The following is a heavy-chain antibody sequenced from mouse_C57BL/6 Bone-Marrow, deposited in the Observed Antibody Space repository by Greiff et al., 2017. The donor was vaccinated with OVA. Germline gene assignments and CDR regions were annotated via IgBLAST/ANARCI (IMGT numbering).Heavy chain of an antibody. Sequence: EVQLVESGPGLVKPSQSLSLTCSVTGYSITSGYYWNWIRQFPGNKLEWMGYISYDGSNNYNPSLKNRISITRDTSKNQFFLKLNSVTTEDTATYYCARENWDVFAYWGQGTLVTVSA. CDR3: ARENWDVFAY. J-gene: IGHJ3*01. CDR2: ISYDGSN. V-gene: IGHV3-6*01. CDR1: GYSITSGYY. D-gene: IGHD4-1*01.